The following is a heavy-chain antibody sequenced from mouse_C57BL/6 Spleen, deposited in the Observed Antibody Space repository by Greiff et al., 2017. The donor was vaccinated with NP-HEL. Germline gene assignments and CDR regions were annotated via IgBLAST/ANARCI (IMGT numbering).Heavy chain of an antibody. CDR3: ARSTGMVDYFDY. Sequence: EVQLQQSGPELVKPGASVKISCKASGYTFTDYYMNWVKQSHGKSLEWIGDINPNHGGTSYNQKFKGKATLTVDKSSSTAYMELRSLTSEDSAVYYCARSTGMVDYFDYWGQGTTLTVSS. CDR1: GYTFTDYY. J-gene: IGHJ2*01. D-gene: IGHD4-1*01. V-gene: IGHV1-26*01. CDR2: INPNHGGT.